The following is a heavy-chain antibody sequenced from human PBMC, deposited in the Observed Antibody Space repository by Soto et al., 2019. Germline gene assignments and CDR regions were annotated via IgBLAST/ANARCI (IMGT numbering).Heavy chain of an antibody. CDR2: ISYDGSNK. V-gene: IGHV3-30*03. CDR1: GFTFSSYG. J-gene: IGHJ4*02. Sequence: LSCAASGFTFSSYGMHWVRQAPGKGLEWVAVISYDGSNKYYADSVKGRFTISRDNSKNTLYLQMNSLRAEDTAVYYCATMRRVIPNFDYWGQGTLVTVSS. CDR3: ATMRRVIPNFDY. D-gene: IGHD3-16*02.